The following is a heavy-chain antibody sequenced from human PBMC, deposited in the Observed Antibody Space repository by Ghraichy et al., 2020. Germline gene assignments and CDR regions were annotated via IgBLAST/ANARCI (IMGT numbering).Heavy chain of an antibody. D-gene: IGHD4-17*01. J-gene: IGHJ4*02. CDR3: ARGRDGDYVDY. V-gene: IGHV4-61*01. CDR1: GGSVSSGSYY. CDR2: IYYSGST. Sequence: SETLSLTCTVSGGSVSSGSYYLSWIRQPPGKGLEWIGYIYYSGSTNYNPSLKSRVTISVDTSKNQFSLKLSSVTAADTAVYYCARGRDGDYVDYWGQGTLVTVSS.